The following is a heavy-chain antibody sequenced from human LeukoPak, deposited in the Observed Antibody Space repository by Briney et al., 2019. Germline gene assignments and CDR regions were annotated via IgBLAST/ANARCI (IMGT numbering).Heavy chain of an antibody. CDR1: GFTFSDYY. J-gene: IGHJ4*02. V-gene: IGHV3-11*01. CDR2: ISSSGSTI. CDR3: ARDHMLGPPTPGWHYFDY. D-gene: IGHD3-10*02. Sequence: GGALRLSCAAPGFTFSDYYMSWIRQAPGKGLEWVSYISSSGSTIYYADSVKGRFTISRDNAKNSLYLQMNSLRAEDTAVYYCARDHMLGPPTPGWHYFDYWGQGTLVTVSS.